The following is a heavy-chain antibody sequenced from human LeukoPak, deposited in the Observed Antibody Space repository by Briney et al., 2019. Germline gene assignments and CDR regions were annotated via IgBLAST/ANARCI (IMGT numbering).Heavy chain of an antibody. CDR2: IIPIFGTA. V-gene: IGHV1-69*13. J-gene: IGHJ6*03. CDR1: GGTFTSYA. Sequence: ASVKVSCKASGGTFTSYAISWVRQAPGQGLEWMGGIIPIFGTANYAQKFQGRVTITADESTSTAYMELSSLRSEDTAEYYCASLDYYGSGGTPNTYYYYYYMDVWGKGTTVTISS. CDR3: ASLDYYGSGGTPNTYYYYYYMDV. D-gene: IGHD3-10*01.